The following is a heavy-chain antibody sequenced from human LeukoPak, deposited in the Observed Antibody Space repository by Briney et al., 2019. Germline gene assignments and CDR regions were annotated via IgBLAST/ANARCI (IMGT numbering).Heavy chain of an antibody. J-gene: IGHJ4*02. Sequence: GGSLRLSCAAPGFTFSTYAMTWVRQAPGKGVEGLSALGGSGGDTYYADSVRGRFTISRDNSKNTLYLQMKSLRAEDTAVYYCARDPRGNSSGYHPGYWGQGTLVAVSS. CDR3: ARDPRGNSSGYHPGY. CDR1: GFTFSTYA. D-gene: IGHD5-18*01. CDR2: LGGSGGDT. V-gene: IGHV3-23*01.